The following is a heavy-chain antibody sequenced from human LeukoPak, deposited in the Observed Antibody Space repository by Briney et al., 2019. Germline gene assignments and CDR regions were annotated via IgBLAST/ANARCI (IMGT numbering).Heavy chain of an antibody. Sequence: SETLSLTCAVYGGSFSGYYWSWIRQPPGKGPEWIGEINHSGSTNYNPSLKSRVAISVDTSKNQFSLKLSSVTAADTAVYYCARRGYSYGPSYYFDYWGQGTLVTVSS. CDR2: INHSGST. J-gene: IGHJ4*02. D-gene: IGHD5-18*01. CDR3: ARRGYSYGPSYYFDY. CDR1: GGSFSGYY. V-gene: IGHV4-34*01.